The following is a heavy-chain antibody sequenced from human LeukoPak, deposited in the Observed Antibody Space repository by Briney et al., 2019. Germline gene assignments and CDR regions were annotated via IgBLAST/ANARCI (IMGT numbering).Heavy chain of an antibody. CDR3: VSPRGFSYGYFDY. Sequence: PSETLSLTCTVSGGSISSSSAYGGWIRPPPGKGLEWIGSIYYRKNTYYNPSLKCRVTISADTSKNQFSLTLGSVSATDTAVCYCVSPRGFSYGYFDYWGQGTLVTVSS. D-gene: IGHD5-18*01. J-gene: IGHJ4*02. CDR1: GGSISSSSAY. V-gene: IGHV4-39*01. CDR2: IYYRKNT.